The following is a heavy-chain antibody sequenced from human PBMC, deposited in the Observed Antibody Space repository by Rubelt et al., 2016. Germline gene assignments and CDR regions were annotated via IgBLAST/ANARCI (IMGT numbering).Heavy chain of an antibody. CDR2: IYPGDSDT. CDR3: ASLPQTTYHFDY. V-gene: IGHV5-51*06. J-gene: IGHJ4*02. D-gene: IGHD1-14*01. Sequence: EVQLVQSGAEVKKPGESLKISCQGSGYNFAKSWIGWVRQMSGNGLEWMGIIYPGDSDTSYNPSVRGHFTISAYKSISTAYLQWSSLKAADTAMYSCASLPQTTYHFDYWGQGALVMVSS. CDR1: GYNFAKSW.